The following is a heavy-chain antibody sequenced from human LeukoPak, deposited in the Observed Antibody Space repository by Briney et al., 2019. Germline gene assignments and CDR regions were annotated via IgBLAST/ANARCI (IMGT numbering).Heavy chain of an antibody. CDR1: GGSFSGYY. J-gene: IGHJ5*02. CDR2: INHSGST. V-gene: IGHV4-34*01. Sequence: SETLSLTCAVYGGSFSGYYWSWIRQPPGKGLEWIGEINHSGSTNYNPSLKSRVTISVDTSKNQFSLKLSSVTAADTAVYYCARGRRRQLVISVYNWFDPWGQGTLVTVSS. D-gene: IGHD6-13*01. CDR3: ARGRRRQLVISVYNWFDP.